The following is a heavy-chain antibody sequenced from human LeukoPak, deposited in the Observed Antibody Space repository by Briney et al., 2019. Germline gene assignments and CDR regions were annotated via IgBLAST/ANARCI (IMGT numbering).Heavy chain of an antibody. J-gene: IGHJ4*02. D-gene: IGHD5-24*01. CDR2: ISYDGSNK. CDR3: ARAGRRDGYNGDDY. V-gene: IGHV3-30*04. Sequence: SGGSLRLSCAASGFTFSSYAMHWVRQAPGKGLEWVAVISYDGSNKYYADSVKGRFTISRDNSKNTLYLQMNSLRAEDTAVYYCARAGRRDGYNGDDYWGQGTLVTVSS. CDR1: GFTFSSYA.